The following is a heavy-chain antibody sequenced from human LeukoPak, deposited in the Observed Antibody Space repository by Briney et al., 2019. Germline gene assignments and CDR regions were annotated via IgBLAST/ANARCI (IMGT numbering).Heavy chain of an antibody. D-gene: IGHD5-18*01. CDR3: ARDITAMVDY. CDR2: ISYDGRNK. V-gene: IGHV3-30*04. J-gene: IGHJ4*02. CDR1: GFTFSNYA. Sequence: PGGSLRLSCAASGFTFSNYAMHWVRQAPGKGLEWVAVISYDGRNKYYADSVKGRFTISRDNSKNTLYLQVNSLRAEDTAVYYCARDITAMVDYWGRGTLVTVSS.